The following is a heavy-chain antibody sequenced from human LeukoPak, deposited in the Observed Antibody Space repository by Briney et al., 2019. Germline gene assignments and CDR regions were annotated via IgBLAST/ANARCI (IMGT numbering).Heavy chain of an antibody. CDR3: ARGRTKAVAGWFDP. J-gene: IGHJ5*02. Sequence: SETLSLTCAVYGGSFSGYYWSWIRQPPGKGLEWIGEINHSGSTNYNPSLKSRVTISVDTSKNQFSLKLSSVTAADTAVYYCARGRTKAVAGWFDPWGQGTLVTVSS. CDR1: GGSFSGYY. CDR2: INHSGST. V-gene: IGHV4-34*01. D-gene: IGHD2-8*01.